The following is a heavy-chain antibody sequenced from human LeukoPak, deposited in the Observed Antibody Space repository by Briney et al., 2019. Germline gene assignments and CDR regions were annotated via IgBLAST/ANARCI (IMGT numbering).Heavy chain of an antibody. J-gene: IGHJ4*02. CDR1: GFPFGRYG. Sequence: PGRSLRLSCAAFGFPFGRYGMHWVRQTPGKGLEWVAVIWYDGSNKYYADSVKGRFIVSRDKSKNTLSLEMNSLRAEDTALYYCARDAQGLGVFRGPTLDYWGQGTLVTVSS. D-gene: IGHD3-10*01. CDR3: ARDAQGLGVFRGPTLDY. V-gene: IGHV3-33*01. CDR2: IWYDGSNK.